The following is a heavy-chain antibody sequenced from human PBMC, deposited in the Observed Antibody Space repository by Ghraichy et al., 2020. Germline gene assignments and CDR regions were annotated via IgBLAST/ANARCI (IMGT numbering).Heavy chain of an antibody. Sequence: SETLSLTCAVYGGSFSGYYWSWIRQPPGKGLEWIGEINHSGSTNYNPYLKSRVTISVDTSKNQFSLKLSSVTAADTAVYYCARGRGSGWSFDAFDIWGQGTMVTVSS. D-gene: IGHD6-19*01. CDR1: GGSFSGYY. V-gene: IGHV4-34*01. J-gene: IGHJ3*02. CDR2: INHSGST. CDR3: ARGRGSGWSFDAFDI.